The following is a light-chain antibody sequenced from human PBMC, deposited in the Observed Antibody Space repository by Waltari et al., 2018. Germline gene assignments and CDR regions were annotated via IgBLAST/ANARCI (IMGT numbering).Light chain of an antibody. J-gene: IGKJ1*01. V-gene: IGKV1-9*01. CDR2: AAS. CDR1: QGITNY. Sequence: DVQLTQSPSFLSPSVVHGVTTTCRASQGITNYVAWYQQKPGKGPKVLLYAASTLQSGVPSRFTRSGPGTEVALTMSRLQPEESATYCCQQLNSFPASFGKGT. CDR3: QQLNSFPAS.